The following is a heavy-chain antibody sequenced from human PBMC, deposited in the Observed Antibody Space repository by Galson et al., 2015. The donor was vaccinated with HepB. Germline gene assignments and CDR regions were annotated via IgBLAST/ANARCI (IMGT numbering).Heavy chain of an antibody. CDR3: AKDAGGTVDY. V-gene: IGHV1-69*13. Sequence: SVKVSCKASGGTFSNYAINWVRQVPGQGLEWMGGIIPIFGTAIYAQTFQGRITITADESTSTAYMELNSLRSEDTAVYYCAKDAGGTVDYWGQGTLVTVSS. CDR1: GGTFSNYA. J-gene: IGHJ4*02. D-gene: IGHD1-26*01. CDR2: IIPIFGTA.